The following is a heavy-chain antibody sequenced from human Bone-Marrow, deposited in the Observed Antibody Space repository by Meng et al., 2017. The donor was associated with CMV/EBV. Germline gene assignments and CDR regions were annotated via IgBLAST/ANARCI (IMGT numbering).Heavy chain of an antibody. CDR3: ARDLWRYSGYDRGY. J-gene: IGHJ4*02. CDR2: IYHSGST. D-gene: IGHD5-12*01. CDR1: GYSISSGYY. V-gene: IGHV4-38-2*02. Sequence: SETLSLTCTVSGYSISSGYYWGWIRQPPGKGLEWIGEIYHSGSTNYNPSLKSRVTISVDKSKNQFSLKLSSVTAADTAVYYCARDLWRYSGYDRGYWGQGTLVTVSS.